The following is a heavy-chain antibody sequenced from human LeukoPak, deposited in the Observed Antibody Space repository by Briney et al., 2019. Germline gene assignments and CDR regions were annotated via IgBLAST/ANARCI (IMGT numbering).Heavy chain of an antibody. J-gene: IGHJ4*02. CDR3: ARDNYGDYVTQCFDY. CDR1: GYTFTSYY. V-gene: IGHV1-46*03. Sequence: GASVKVSCKASGYTFTSYYMHWVRQAPGQGLEWMGIINPGGGSTSYAQKFQGRVTMTRDTSTSTVYMELSSLRSEDTAVYYCARDNYGDYVTQCFDYWGQGTLVTVSS. D-gene: IGHD4-17*01. CDR2: INPGGGST.